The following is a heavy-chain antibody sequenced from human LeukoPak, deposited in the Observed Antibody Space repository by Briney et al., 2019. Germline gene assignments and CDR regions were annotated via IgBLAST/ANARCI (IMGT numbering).Heavy chain of an antibody. CDR2: IYYSGST. CDR3: ARGGGLRYFDWLPTAGLDY. J-gene: IGHJ4*02. V-gene: IGHV4-59*01. Sequence: SETLSLTCTVSGGSISGYYWSWIRQPPGKGLEWIGYIYYSGSTNYNPSLKSRVTISVDTSKNQFSLKLSSVTAADTAVYYCARGGGLRYFDWLPTAGLDYWGQGTLVTVSS. CDR1: GGSISGYY. D-gene: IGHD3-9*01.